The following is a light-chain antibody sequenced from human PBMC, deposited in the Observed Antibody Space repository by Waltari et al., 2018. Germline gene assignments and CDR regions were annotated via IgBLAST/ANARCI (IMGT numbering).Light chain of an antibody. CDR3: SSYISSSTLEV. V-gene: IGLV2-14*03. J-gene: IGLJ3*02. CDR1: SSDAGGYNY. Sequence: QSALTRPASVSGSPGQSITISCTGTSSDAGGYNYASRYQQHPGKAPKLMIFDVSNRPSGVSNRFSGSKSGNTASLTISGLQAEDEADYYCSSYISSSTLEVFGGGTRLTVL. CDR2: DVS.